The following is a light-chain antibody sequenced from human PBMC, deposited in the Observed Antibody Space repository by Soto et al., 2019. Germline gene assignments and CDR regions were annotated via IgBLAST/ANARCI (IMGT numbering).Light chain of an antibody. CDR3: QQYNNWPLPPMYT. CDR2: GAS. J-gene: IGKJ2*01. V-gene: IGKV3-15*01. CDR1: QSVSSN. Sequence: EIVMTQSPATLSVSPGERATLSCRASQSVSSNLAWYQQKPGQAPRLLIYGASTRATGIPARFSGSGSGTEFTLTISSLQSEDFAVYYCQQYNNWPLPPMYTFGQGTKLEIK.